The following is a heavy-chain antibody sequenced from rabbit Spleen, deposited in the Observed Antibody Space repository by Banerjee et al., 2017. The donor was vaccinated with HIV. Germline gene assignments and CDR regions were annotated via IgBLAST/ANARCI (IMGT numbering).Heavy chain of an antibody. J-gene: IGHJ4*01. CDR1: GFSFSGSYD. Sequence: QQQLEESGGGLVQPEGSLTLTCTASGFSFSGSYDMCWVHQAPGKGLEWIGTIWTGSTPITWYASWAKGRFTISKTSSTTVTLQLTSLTAADTATYFCARLGHADYPYAYGLKLWGPGTLVTVS. CDR2: IWTGSTPIT. CDR3: ARLGHADYPYAYGLKL. D-gene: IGHD6-1*01. V-gene: IGHV1S45*01.